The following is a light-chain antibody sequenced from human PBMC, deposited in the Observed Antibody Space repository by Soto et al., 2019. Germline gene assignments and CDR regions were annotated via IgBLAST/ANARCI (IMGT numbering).Light chain of an antibody. CDR2: GNS. J-gene: IGLJ3*02. Sequence: QSVLTQPPSVSGAPGQRVTISCTGSSSNIGAGYDVHWYQQLPGTAPKLLIYGNSNRPSGVPDRFSGSKSGTSASLAITGLQAEDWADYYCQSYASSLSGWVFGGGTKLTV. CDR3: QSYASSLSGWV. V-gene: IGLV1-40*01. CDR1: SSNIGAGYD.